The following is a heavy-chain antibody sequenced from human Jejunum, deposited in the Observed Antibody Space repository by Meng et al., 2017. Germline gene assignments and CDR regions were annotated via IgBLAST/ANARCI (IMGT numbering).Heavy chain of an antibody. D-gene: IGHD1-7*01. CDR2: IYHSGTT. Sequence: VPLPESGPGLVCPAGTLPLTCSVSGVSITGPNWWTWGRQAPGKGLVWIGEIYHSGTTNYNPSLKSRVAISADKSKNQFSLNLYSLSAADTAVYYCATRTRDSFDYWGQGSLVTVSS. V-gene: IGHV4-4*02. CDR1: GVSITGPNW. J-gene: IGHJ4*02. CDR3: ATRTRDSFDY.